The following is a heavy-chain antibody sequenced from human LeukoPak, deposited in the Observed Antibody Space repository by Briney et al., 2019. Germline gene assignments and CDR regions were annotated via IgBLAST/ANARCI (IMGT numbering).Heavy chain of an antibody. J-gene: IGHJ5*02. CDR2: IIPIFGTA. V-gene: IGHV1-69*13. CDR3: ARERIVGAPFCP. Sequence: ASVKVSCKASGGTFSSYAISWVRQAPGQGLEWMGGIIPIFGTANYAQKFQGRVTITADESTSTAYMELSSLRSEDTAVYYCARERIVGAPFCPWGQGTLVTVSS. D-gene: IGHD1-26*01. CDR1: GGTFSSYA.